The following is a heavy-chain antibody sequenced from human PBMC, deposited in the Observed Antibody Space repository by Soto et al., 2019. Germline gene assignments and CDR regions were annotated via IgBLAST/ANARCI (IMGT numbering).Heavy chain of an antibody. CDR1: GLSLSTTGVG. Sequence: SGPTLVNPTQTLALTCTFSGLSLSTTGVGVGWIRQPPGKALEWLALTYWDDDKRYSPSLKSRLTITTDTSKSQVVLTMTNMDPVDTATYYCVQSRCGGDCLQSYSSHSYYGLDVWGQGTTVTVSS. V-gene: IGHV2-5*02. J-gene: IGHJ6*02. CDR2: TYWDDDK. CDR3: VQSRCGGDCLQSYSSHSYYGLDV. D-gene: IGHD2-21*02.